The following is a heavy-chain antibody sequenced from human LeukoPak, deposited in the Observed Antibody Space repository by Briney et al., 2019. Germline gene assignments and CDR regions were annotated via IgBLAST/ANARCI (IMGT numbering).Heavy chain of an antibody. CDR2: IVGDSTDT. CDR3: AADPDTTMAFDC. J-gene: IGHJ4*02. D-gene: IGHD5-18*01. Sequence: ASVKVSCKASGFTFTSSSIQWIRQARGQRLEWIGWIVGDSTDTYYAQRFQERVTISRDMSTSTAYLELSSLRSEDTAVYYCAADPDTTMAFDCWGQGTLVTVSS. CDR1: GFTFTSSS. V-gene: IGHV1-58*02.